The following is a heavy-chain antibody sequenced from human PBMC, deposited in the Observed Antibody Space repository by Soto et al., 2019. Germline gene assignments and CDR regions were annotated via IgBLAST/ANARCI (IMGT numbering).Heavy chain of an antibody. D-gene: IGHD6-13*01. J-gene: IGHJ6*02. CDR2: MNPNSGNT. V-gene: IGHV1-8*01. CDR1: GYTFTSYD. Sequence: QVQLVQSGAEVKKPGASVKVSCKASGYTFTSYDITWVRQATGKGLEWMGWMNPNSGNTGYAQKFPGRVTMTRTTSISTAYMELSSLRSEVTTRYYIAREVSGYSANRGQGTTVTVSS. CDR3: AREVSGYSAN.